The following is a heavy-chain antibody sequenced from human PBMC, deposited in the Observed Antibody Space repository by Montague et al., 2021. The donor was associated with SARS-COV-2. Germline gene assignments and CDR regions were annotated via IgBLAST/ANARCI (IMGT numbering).Heavy chain of an antibody. Sequence: SETLSLTCSFSGGSIRSYYWSWIRLPPGKALEWLGYIYYTGETTHNPSLKSRVTIPVDTSRSQFSLRLTSVTAADTAVYFCARFWSGYVDKWSQGTLVTVSS. D-gene: IGHD3-3*01. V-gene: IGHV4-59*01. CDR1: GGSIRSYY. J-gene: IGHJ4*02. CDR3: ARFWSGYVDK. CDR2: IYYTGET.